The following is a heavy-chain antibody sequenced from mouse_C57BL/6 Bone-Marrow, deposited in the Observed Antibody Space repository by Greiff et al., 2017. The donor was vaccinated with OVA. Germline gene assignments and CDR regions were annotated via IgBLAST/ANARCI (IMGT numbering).Heavy chain of an antibody. V-gene: IGHV1-54*01. Sequence: QVQLQQSGAELVRPGTSVKVSCKASGYAFTNYLIEWVKQRPGQGLEWIGVINPGSGGTNYNEKFKGKATLTADKSSSTAYMQLSSLTSEDSAVDFCARDSNLYYAMDYWGQGTSVTVSS. J-gene: IGHJ4*01. D-gene: IGHD2-5*01. CDR1: GYAFTNYL. CDR3: ARDSNLYYAMDY. CDR2: INPGSGGT.